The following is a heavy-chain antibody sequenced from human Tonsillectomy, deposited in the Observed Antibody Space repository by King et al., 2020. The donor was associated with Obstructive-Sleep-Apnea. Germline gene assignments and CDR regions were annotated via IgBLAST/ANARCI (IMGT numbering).Heavy chain of an antibody. J-gene: IGHJ4*02. Sequence: VQLQESGPGLVKPSQTLSLTCAVSGGFISSGGYSWSWIRQPSGKGLEWIGDIYFSGSTHYNPSLKSRITISLDTSKNQFSLKLTSVTAADTAVYYCASHYDYVWGSYRDSGGFDYWGQGTLVTVSS. CDR2: IYFSGST. V-gene: IGHV4-30-4*07. CDR3: ASHYDYVWGSYRDSGGFDY. CDR1: GGFISSGGYS. D-gene: IGHD3-16*02.